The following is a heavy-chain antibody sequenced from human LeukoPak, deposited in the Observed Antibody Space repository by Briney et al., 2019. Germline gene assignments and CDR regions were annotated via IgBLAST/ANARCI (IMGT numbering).Heavy chain of an antibody. CDR3: ARDRIEMTTNDAFDI. CDR1: GGTFSSYA. V-gene: IGHV1-69*04. J-gene: IGHJ3*02. D-gene: IGHD5-24*01. Sequence: ASVKVSCKASGGTFSSYAISWVRQAPGQGLEWMGRIIPIFGIANYAQKFQGRVTITADKSTITSYMELSSLRSEDTAVYYCARDRIEMTTNDAFDIWGQGTVVTVSS. CDR2: IIPIFGIA.